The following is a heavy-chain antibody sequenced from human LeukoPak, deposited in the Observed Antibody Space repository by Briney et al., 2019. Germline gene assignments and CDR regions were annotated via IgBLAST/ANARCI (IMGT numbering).Heavy chain of an antibody. CDR1: GGSISSYC. J-gene: IGHJ6*02. D-gene: IGHD1-1*01. V-gene: IGHV4-59*08. CDR3: ARRDRLEPLDV. CDR2: IYYSGST. Sequence: PAETLSLTCTVSGGSISSYCWSWIRQPPGKGLEWIGYIYYSGSTNYNPSLKSRVTISVDTSKNQFSLKLSSVTAADTAVYYCARRDRLEPLDVWGQGTTVTVS.